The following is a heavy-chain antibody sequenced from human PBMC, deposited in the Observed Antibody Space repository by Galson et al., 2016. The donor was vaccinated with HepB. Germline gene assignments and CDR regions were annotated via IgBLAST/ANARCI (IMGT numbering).Heavy chain of an antibody. CDR3: TTESDSSSRYEWNGMDV. D-gene: IGHD6-13*01. CDR1: GFTFSNAW. CDR2: IKSKTDGGTT. J-gene: IGHJ6*02. Sequence: SLRLSCAASGFTFSNAWMNWVRQAPGKGLEWVGRIKSKTDGGTTDYAAPVKGRFTISRDDSKNTLHLQMNSLKTEDTAVYYCTTESDSSSRYEWNGMDVWGQGTTVTVSS. V-gene: IGHV3-15*07.